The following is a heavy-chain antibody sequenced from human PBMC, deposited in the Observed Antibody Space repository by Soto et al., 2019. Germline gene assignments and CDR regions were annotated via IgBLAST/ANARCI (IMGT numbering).Heavy chain of an antibody. J-gene: IGHJ4*02. CDR3: AKDRVREGIRLDY. CDR2: ISSNGGST. V-gene: IGHV3-64D*06. CDR1: GFTFSSYA. Sequence: AGSLRLSCSASGFTFSSYAMHWVRQAPGKGLEYVSAISSNGGSTYYADSVKGRFTISRDNSKNTLYLQMSSLRAEDTAVYYCAKDRVREGIRLDYWGQGTHVTVIS.